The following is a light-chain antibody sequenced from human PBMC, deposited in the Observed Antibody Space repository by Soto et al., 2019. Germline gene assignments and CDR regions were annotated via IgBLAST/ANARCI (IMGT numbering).Light chain of an antibody. CDR1: QSIRSN. CDR3: QQYDNWPLT. Sequence: EVVMTQSPATLSVSPGEGATLYCRASQSIRSNLAWYQKKPGQSHRLLIYGASTRATAVPDRFSGSGSGTEFTLTISRLQSEDFAVYYCQQYDNWPLTFGGGTQVEIK. J-gene: IGKJ4*01. V-gene: IGKV3-15*01. CDR2: GAS.